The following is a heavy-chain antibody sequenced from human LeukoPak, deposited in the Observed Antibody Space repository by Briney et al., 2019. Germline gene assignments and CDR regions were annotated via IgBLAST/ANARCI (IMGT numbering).Heavy chain of an antibody. D-gene: IGHD3-22*01. V-gene: IGHV1-69*05. CDR2: IIPIFATA. CDR1: AATLSSYA. J-gene: IGHJ4*02. Sequence: SVNVSSQPSAATLSSYATSWVRQAPGQGREWMGGIIPIFATANYAQNFQGRVTITTDESTRTDYMELSSLRSEDTAVYYCASLTNYYDSSGYYYENHVDYWGQGTLVTVSS. CDR3: ASLTNYYDSSGYYYENHVDY.